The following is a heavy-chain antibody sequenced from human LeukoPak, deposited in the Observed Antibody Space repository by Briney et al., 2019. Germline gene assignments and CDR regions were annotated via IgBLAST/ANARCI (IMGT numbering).Heavy chain of an antibody. CDR2: ISAYNGNT. CDR1: GYTFTSYG. D-gene: IGHD3-9*01. V-gene: IGHV1-18*01. Sequence: ASVKVSCKASGYTFTSYGISWVRQAPGQGLEWMGWISAYNGNTNYAQKLQGRVTMTTDTSTSTAYMELRSLRSEDTAMYYCARVLRYFDWLYKPYYYGMDVWGQGTTVTVSS. J-gene: IGHJ6*02. CDR3: ARVLRYFDWLYKPYYYGMDV.